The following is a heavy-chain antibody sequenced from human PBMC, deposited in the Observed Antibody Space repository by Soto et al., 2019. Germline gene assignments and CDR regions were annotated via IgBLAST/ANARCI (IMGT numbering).Heavy chain of an antibody. J-gene: IGHJ3*01. V-gene: IGHV3-30*05. CDR3: AKDRAHLAVAAIAGGGGAFDA. CDR1: GFTLSSYG. D-gene: IGHD6-19*01. Sequence: QIQLVQSGGGGVQPGRSLRLSCAASGFTLSSYGMHWVRQAPGKGLEWVAAISHDGRNKWYMDSLEGRFTVSRDNSESTVFLQVDSLRPEDTAMYFWAKDRAHLAVAAIAGGGGAFDAWGQGTMVTVSS. CDR2: ISHDGRNK.